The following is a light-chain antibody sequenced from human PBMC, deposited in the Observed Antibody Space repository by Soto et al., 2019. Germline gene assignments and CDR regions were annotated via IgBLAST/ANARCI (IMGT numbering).Light chain of an antibody. J-gene: IGLJ1*01. CDR3: AAWDDSLNGLYV. V-gene: IGLV1-44*01. CDR1: SSNIGSNT. CDR2: SNN. Sequence: QPVLTQPPSASGTPGQRVTISCSGSSSNIGSNTVNWYQQLPGTAPKLLIYSNNQRPSGVPDRFSGSKSGTSASLAISGLQSEDEADYYCAAWDDSLNGLYVFGTGTKVTAL.